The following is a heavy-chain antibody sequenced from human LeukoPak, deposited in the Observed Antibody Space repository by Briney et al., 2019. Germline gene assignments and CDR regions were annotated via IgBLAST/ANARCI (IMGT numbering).Heavy chain of an antibody. Sequence: GASVKVSRKASGYTFTSYAMHWLRQAPGQRLEWMGWINAGNGNTKYSQKFQGRVTITRVTSASTAYMELSSLRSEDWAVYYCARYCSGGSCFSPALFDYWGQGTLVTVSS. D-gene: IGHD2-15*01. CDR2: INAGNGNT. CDR3: ARYCSGGSCFSPALFDY. V-gene: IGHV1-3*01. CDR1: GYTFTSYA. J-gene: IGHJ4*02.